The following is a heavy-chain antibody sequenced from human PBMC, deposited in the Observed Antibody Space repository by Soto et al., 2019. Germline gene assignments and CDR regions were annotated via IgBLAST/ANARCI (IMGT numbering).Heavy chain of an antibody. CDR1: GGTFSSYA. V-gene: IGHV1-69*01. Sequence: QVQLVQSGAEVKKPGSSVKVSCKATGGTFSSYAISWVRQAPGQGLEWMGGIIPIFGTANHAQKFQGRVTITADESTSTAYMELSSLRSEDTAVYYWARDEGERNWNYHPGADRYSYYYYGMAVWGQGTTVTVSS. CDR2: IIPIFGTA. J-gene: IGHJ6*02. CDR3: ARDEGERNWNYHPGADRYSYYYYGMAV. D-gene: IGHD1-7*01.